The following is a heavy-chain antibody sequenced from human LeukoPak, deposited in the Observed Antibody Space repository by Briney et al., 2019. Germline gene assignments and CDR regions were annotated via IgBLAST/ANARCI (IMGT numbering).Heavy chain of an antibody. CDR3: ARGVVVIDY. CDR1: GASISNYY. D-gene: IGHD3-22*01. V-gene: IGHV4-59*01. J-gene: IGHJ4*02. Sequence: SETLSLTCTVSGASISNYYWTWIRQPPGKGLEWIGYIYYSGSTNYNPSLKSRVTISVDTSKNQFSLKLSSVTAADTAVYYCARGVVVIDYWGQGTLVTVSS. CDR2: IYYSGST.